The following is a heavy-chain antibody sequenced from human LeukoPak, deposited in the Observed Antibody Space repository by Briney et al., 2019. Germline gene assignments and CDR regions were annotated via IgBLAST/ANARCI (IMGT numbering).Heavy chain of an antibody. Sequence: SETLSLTCTVSGGSFSSGGYYWSWICQHPGKGLEWIGYIYYSGSTYYNPSLKSRVTISVDTSKNQFSLKLSSVTAADTAVYYCAREAPRDAFDIWGQGTMVSVSS. CDR3: AREAPRDAFDI. CDR1: GGSFSSGGYY. V-gene: IGHV4-31*03. CDR2: IYYSGST. J-gene: IGHJ3*02.